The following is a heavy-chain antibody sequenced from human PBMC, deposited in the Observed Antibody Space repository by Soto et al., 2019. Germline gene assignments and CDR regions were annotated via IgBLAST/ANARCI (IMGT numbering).Heavy chain of an antibody. J-gene: IGHJ4*02. CDR1: GFTFSSYA. V-gene: IGHV3-23*01. CDR3: AKDVMYSSSWYYFDY. Sequence: GGSLRLSCAAPGFTFSSYAVSWVRQAPGKGLEWVSAISGSATNTYYADSVKGRFTISRDNSKNTLYLQMNSLRAEDTAVYYCAKDVMYSSSWYYFDYWGQGTLVTVSS. CDR2: ISGSATNT. D-gene: IGHD6-13*01.